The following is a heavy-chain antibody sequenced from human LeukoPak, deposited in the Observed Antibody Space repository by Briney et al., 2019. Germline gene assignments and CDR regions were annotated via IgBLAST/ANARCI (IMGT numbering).Heavy chain of an antibody. CDR2: ISSSSSYI. D-gene: IGHD3-10*01. Sequence: GGSLRLSCAASGFTFSSYSMNWVRQAPGKGLEWVSSISSSSSYIYYADSVKGRFTISRDNAKNSLYLQMNSLRAEDTAVYYCAREPYCGSGQLDYWGQGTLVTVSS. CDR3: AREPYCGSGQLDY. J-gene: IGHJ4*02. V-gene: IGHV3-21*01. CDR1: GFTFSSYS.